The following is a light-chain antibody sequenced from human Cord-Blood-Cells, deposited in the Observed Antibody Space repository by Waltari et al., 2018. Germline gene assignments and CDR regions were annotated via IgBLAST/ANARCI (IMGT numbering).Light chain of an antibody. J-gene: IGLJ2*01. V-gene: IGLV1-44*01. CDR2: SNN. Sequence: QSVLTQPPSASGTSGQRVPLSCSASSSNIGRNTLNWYQQLPGTAPKLLIYSNNQRPSGVPDRFSGSKSGTSASLAISGLQSEDEADYYCAAWDDSLNGVVFGGGTKLTVL. CDR3: AAWDDSLNGVV. CDR1: SSNIGRNT.